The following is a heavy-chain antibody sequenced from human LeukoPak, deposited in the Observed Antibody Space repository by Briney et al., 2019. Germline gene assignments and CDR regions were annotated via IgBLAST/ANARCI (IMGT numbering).Heavy chain of an antibody. J-gene: IGHJ6*04. CDR3: AELGITMIGGV. CDR1: GSTFSSYE. V-gene: IGHV3-48*03. Sequence: PGGSLRLSCAASGSTFSSYEMNWVRQAPGKGLEWVSYISSSGSTIYYADSVKGRFTISRDNAKNSLYLQMNSLRAKDTAVYYCAELGITMIGGVWGKGTTVTISS. D-gene: IGHD3-10*02. CDR2: ISSSGSTI.